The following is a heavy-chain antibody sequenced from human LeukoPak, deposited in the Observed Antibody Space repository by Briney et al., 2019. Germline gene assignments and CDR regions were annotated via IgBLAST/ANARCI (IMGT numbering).Heavy chain of an antibody. Sequence: PGGSLRLSCAASGFTFSSYSMNWVRQAPGKGLEWVSSISSSSSYIYYADSVKGRFTISRDNAKNSLYLQMNSLRAEDTAVYYCARVGESSGSYGAFDYWGQGTLVTVSS. J-gene: IGHJ4*02. D-gene: IGHD1-26*01. V-gene: IGHV3-21*01. CDR3: ARVGESSGSYGAFDY. CDR1: GFTFSSYS. CDR2: ISSSSSYI.